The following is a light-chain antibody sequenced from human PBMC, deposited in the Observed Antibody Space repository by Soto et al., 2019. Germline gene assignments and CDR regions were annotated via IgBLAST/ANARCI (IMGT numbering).Light chain of an antibody. Sequence: QSVLTQPPSASGTPGQRVSISCSGSSSNLGSNSVNWSQHLPGTAPKLLISSNNQRPSGVPDRFSGSKSGTSASLAISGLLSEDEADYYCAVWDDRLNGPVFGGGPKLTVL. V-gene: IGLV1-44*01. CDR1: SSNLGSNS. CDR3: AVWDDRLNGPV. CDR2: SNN. J-gene: IGLJ3*02.